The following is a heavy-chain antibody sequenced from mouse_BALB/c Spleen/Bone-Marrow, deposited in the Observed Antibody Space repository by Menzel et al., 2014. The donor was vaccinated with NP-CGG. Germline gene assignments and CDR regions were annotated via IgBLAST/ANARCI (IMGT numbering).Heavy chain of an antibody. J-gene: IGHJ4*01. CDR1: GDSITSGY. D-gene: IGHD2-14*01. V-gene: IGHV3-8*02. Sequence: VQLQQSGPSLVKPSQPLSLPCSVTGDSITSGYRNWIRRFPGNKLEYMGYISHSGSTYYNPSLKSRISITRDTSKNQYYLQLNSVTTEDTATYYCARAGYRYDVGYAMDYWGQGTSVTVSS. CDR2: ISHSGST. CDR3: ARAGYRYDVGYAMDY.